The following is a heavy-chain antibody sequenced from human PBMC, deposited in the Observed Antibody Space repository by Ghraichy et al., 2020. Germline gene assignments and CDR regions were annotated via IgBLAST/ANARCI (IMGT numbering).Heavy chain of an antibody. Sequence: SETLSLTCAVYGGSFSGYYWSWIRQPPGKGLEWIGEINHSGSTNYNPSLKSRVTISVDTSKNQFSLKLSSVTAADTAVYYCARAVTSPRRPFDIWGQGTMVTVSS. V-gene: IGHV4-34*01. J-gene: IGHJ3*02. CDR2: INHSGST. CDR1: GGSFSGYY. D-gene: IGHD4-17*01. CDR3: ARAVTSPRRPFDI.